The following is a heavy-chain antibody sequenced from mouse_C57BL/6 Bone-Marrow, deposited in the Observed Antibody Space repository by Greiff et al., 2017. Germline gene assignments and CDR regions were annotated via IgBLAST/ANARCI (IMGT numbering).Heavy chain of an antibody. CDR1: GFTFSDYG. D-gene: IGHD1-1*01. CDR2: ISNLAYSI. J-gene: IGHJ1*03. Sequence: EVQLVESGGGLVQPGGSLKLSCAASGFTFSDYGMAWVRQAPRKGPEWVAFISNLAYSIYYADTVTGRFTISRENAKNTLYLEMSSLRSEDTAMYYCARNTLVATDWYFDVWGTGTTVTVAS. V-gene: IGHV5-15*01. CDR3: ARNTLVATDWYFDV.